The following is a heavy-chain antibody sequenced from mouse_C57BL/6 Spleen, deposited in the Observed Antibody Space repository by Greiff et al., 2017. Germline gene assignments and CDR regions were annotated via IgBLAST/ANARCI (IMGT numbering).Heavy chain of an antibody. V-gene: IGHV1-76*01. CDR1: GYTFTDYY. Sequence: QVQLQQSGAELVRPGASVKLSCKASGYTFTDYYINWVKQRPGQGLEWIARIYPGSGNTYYNEKFKGKATLTAEKSSSTAYMQLSSLTSEDSAVYFCARENYGSSYWYFDVWGTGTTVTVSS. CDR3: ARENYGSSYWYFDV. CDR2: IYPGSGNT. J-gene: IGHJ1*03. D-gene: IGHD1-1*01.